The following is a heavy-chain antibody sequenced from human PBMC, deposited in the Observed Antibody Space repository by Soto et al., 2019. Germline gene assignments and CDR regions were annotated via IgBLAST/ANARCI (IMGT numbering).Heavy chain of an antibody. CDR1: GYSVTSSDYY. J-gene: IGHJ6*02. CDR3: APLSVSLSGPYGIHV. D-gene: IGHD2-15*01. Sequence: SETLSLTCSVSGYSVTSSDYYWAWIRRPPGKGLEWIESMFYSGLTYYNPSLKSRVPLSVDTSKNQFSVRLNSVTAADTAVYYCAPLSVSLSGPYGIHVWGQGTTVTVSS. CDR2: MFYSGLT. V-gene: IGHV4-39*01.